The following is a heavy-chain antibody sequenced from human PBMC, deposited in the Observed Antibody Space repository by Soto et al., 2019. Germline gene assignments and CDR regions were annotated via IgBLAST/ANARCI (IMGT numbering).Heavy chain of an antibody. J-gene: IGHJ4*02. CDR1: AASFSTYY. V-gene: IGHV4-59*13. CDR3: ASVTFGGVVLAH. D-gene: IGHD3-16*01. CDR2: IYFNGNT. Sequence: PSEPLPLPCAVCAASFSTYYWPWIRQPPGKGLEWIGYIYFNGNTNYNPSLKRRVTISVDTSKKQISLNLTSVTDADTAVYFCASVTFGGVVLAHWGQGTLVTGSS.